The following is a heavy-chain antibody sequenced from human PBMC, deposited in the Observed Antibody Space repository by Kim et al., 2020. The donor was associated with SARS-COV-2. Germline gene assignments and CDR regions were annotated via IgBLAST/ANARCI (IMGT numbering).Heavy chain of an antibody. CDR2: ISYDGSNK. Sequence: GGSLRLSCAASGFTFSSYGMHWVRQAPGKGLEWVAVISYDGSNKYYADSVKGRFTISRDNSKNTLYLQMNSLRAEDTAVYYCAKATVTTVLSGYWGQGTLVTVSS. D-gene: IGHD4-17*01. CDR3: AKATVTTVLSGY. V-gene: IGHV3-30*18. CDR1: GFTFSSYG. J-gene: IGHJ4*02.